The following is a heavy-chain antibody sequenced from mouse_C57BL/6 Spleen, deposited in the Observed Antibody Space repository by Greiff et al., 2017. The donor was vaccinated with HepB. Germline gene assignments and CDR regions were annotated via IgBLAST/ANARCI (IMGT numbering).Heavy chain of an antibody. J-gene: IGHJ2*01. CDR3: ARFYDYDGRFDY. CDR2: IDPSDSYT. D-gene: IGHD2-4*01. Sequence: QVQLKQPGAELVMPGASVKLSCKASGYTFTSYWMHWVKQRPGQGLEWIGEIDPSDSYTNYNQKFKGKSTLTVDKSSSTAYMQLSSLTSEDSAVYYCARFYDYDGRFDYWGQGTTLTVSS. V-gene: IGHV1-69*01. CDR1: GYTFTSYW.